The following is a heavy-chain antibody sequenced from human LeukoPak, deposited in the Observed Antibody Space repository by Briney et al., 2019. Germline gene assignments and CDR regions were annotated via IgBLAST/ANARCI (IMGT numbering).Heavy chain of an antibody. CDR2: IYYSGST. V-gene: IGHV4-59*01. Sequence: PSETLSLTCTVSGGSISSYYWSWIRQPPGKGLEWIGYIYYSGSTNYNPSLKSRVTISVDTSKNQFSLKLSPVTAADTAVYYCARVERTWFDPWGQGTLVTVSS. J-gene: IGHJ5*02. CDR1: GGSISSYY. CDR3: ARVERTWFDP. D-gene: IGHD1-1*01.